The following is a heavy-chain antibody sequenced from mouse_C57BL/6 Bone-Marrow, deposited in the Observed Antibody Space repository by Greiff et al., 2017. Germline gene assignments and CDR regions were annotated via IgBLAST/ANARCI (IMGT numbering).Heavy chain of an antibody. J-gene: IGHJ4*01. CDR2: IDPEDGDT. Sequence: EVQLQQSGAELVRPGASVKLSCTASGFNIKDYYMHWVKQRPEQGLEWIGRIDPEDGDTEYAPKFQGKATMTADTSSNTAYLQLSSLTSEDTAVYYCTTCSYGSSFYAMDDWGQGTSVTVSS. CDR1: GFNIKDYY. D-gene: IGHD1-1*01. V-gene: IGHV14-1*01. CDR3: TTCSYGSSFYAMDD.